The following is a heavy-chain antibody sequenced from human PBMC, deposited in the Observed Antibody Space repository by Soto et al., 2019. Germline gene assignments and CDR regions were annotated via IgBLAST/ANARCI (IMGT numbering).Heavy chain of an antibody. V-gene: IGHV4-4*07. D-gene: IGHD6-19*01. CDR1: GGSLSNYF. Sequence: SETLSLTCTVSGGSLSNYFCNWIRQPAGKGLEWIGRIDNSGSTNYNPSLKSRITMSADTSRNQFYLKLSSVTAADTAVYYCDRMTSTWYSSVGFDYWGQGTLVTVYS. CDR2: IDNSGST. J-gene: IGHJ4*02. CDR3: DRMTSTWYSSVGFDY.